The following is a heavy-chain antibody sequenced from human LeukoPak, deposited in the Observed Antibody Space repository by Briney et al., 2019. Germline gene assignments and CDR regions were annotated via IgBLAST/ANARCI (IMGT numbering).Heavy chain of an antibody. Sequence: GASVKVSCKASGGTFSICAISWARQAPGQGLEWMGGIIPICGTANYAQKFQGRVTITADESTSTAYMELSSLRSEDTAVYYCARDRHYYDSSGYGETYYFDYWGQGTLVTVSS. J-gene: IGHJ4*02. D-gene: IGHD3-22*01. V-gene: IGHV1-69*13. CDR2: IIPICGTA. CDR3: ARDRHYYDSSGYGETYYFDY. CDR1: GGTFSICA.